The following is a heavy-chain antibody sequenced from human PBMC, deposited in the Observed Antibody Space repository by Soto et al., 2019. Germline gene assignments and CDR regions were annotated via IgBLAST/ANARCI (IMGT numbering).Heavy chain of an antibody. Sequence: QVQLQESGPRLVKPSETLSLTCSVSGVSIGSHFXSWIRQAPGKGPELVGYIYHTVNTNYNPALKSRVTISMDTSENQLSLQLSSVTAADTAVYYCARLQYTVVTALDIWGQGTMVTVSS. CDR3: ARLQYTVVTALDI. CDR2: IYHTVNT. V-gene: IGHV4-59*11. J-gene: IGHJ3*02. D-gene: IGHD2-15*01. CDR1: GVSIGSHF.